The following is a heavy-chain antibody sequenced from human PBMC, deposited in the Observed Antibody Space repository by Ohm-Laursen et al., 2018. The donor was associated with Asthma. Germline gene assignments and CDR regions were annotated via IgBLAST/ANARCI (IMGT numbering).Heavy chain of an antibody. CDR1: GFTLSSYA. CDR3: ARGNSSGWSYYFDY. V-gene: IGHV3-23*01. Sequence: SLRLSCAASGFTLSSYAMSWVRQAPGKGLEWVSAISGSGGSTYYADSVKGRFTISRDNSKNTLYLQMNSLRAEDTAVYYCARGNSSGWSYYFDYWGQGTLVTVSS. CDR2: ISGSGGST. J-gene: IGHJ4*02. D-gene: IGHD6-19*01.